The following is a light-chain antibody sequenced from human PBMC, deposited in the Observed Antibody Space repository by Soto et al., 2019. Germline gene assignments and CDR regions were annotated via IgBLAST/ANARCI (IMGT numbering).Light chain of an antibody. CDR2: WAS. CDR3: QHYYSSPFT. Sequence: IVMTQSPESLAVSLGERATINCKSSQSVLYSSNSKNNLAWYQHKPGQPPKVLIYWASTRESGVPDRFSGSGSGTNFTLTISSLQAEDVAVYYCQHYYSSPFTFGPGTKVDIK. J-gene: IGKJ3*01. V-gene: IGKV4-1*01. CDR1: QSVLYSSNSKNN.